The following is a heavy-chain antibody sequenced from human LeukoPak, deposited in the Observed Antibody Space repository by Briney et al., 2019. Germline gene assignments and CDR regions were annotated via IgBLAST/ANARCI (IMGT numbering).Heavy chain of an antibody. J-gene: IGHJ1*01. CDR2: IYYSGST. Sequence: SETLSLTCTVSGGSISSYYWSCIRQPPGKGLEWIGYIYYSGSTNYNPSLKSRVTISVDTSKNQFSLKLSSVTAADTAVYYCARGEYYDSSGYWYFQHWGQGTLVTVSS. CDR1: GGSISSYY. D-gene: IGHD3-22*01. CDR3: ARGEYYDSSGYWYFQH. V-gene: IGHV4-59*01.